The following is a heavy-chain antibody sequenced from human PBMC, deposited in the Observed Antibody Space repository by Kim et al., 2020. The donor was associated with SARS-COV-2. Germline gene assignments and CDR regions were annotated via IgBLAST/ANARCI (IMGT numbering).Heavy chain of an antibody. J-gene: IGHJ3*02. Sequence: NYNPSLKSQVTISVDTSKNQFSLKLSSVTAADTAVYYCAREVGPRHAFDIWGQGTMVTVSS. V-gene: IGHV4-59*01. CDR3: AREVGPRHAFDI.